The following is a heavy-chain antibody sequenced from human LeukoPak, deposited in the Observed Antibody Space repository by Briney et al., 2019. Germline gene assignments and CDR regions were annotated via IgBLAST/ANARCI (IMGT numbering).Heavy chain of an antibody. V-gene: IGHV3-23*01. CDR2: ISGSGGST. Sequence: PGGSLRLSCAASGFTFSSYAMSWVRQAPGKGLDWASAISGSGGSTYYADSVKGRFTISRDNSKNTLYLQMNSLRAEDTAVYYCAKRDDSYYYYYMDVWGKGTTVTVSS. J-gene: IGHJ6*03. D-gene: IGHD5-24*01. CDR1: GFTFSSYA. CDR3: AKRDDSYYYYYMDV.